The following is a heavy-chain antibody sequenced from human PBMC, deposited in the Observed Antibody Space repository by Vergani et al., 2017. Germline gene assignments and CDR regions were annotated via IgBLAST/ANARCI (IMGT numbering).Heavy chain of an antibody. Sequence: VQLVESGGGVVQPGGSLRLSCAASGFTFSSYAMSWVRQAPGKGLEWVSAISGSGGSTYYADSVKGRFTISRDNSKNTLYLQMNSLRAEDTAVYYRAKPQEMATIEYYFDYWGQGTLVTVSS. D-gene: IGHD5-24*01. CDR2: ISGSGGST. CDR1: GFTFSSYA. CDR3: AKPQEMATIEYYFDY. V-gene: IGHV3-23*04. J-gene: IGHJ4*02.